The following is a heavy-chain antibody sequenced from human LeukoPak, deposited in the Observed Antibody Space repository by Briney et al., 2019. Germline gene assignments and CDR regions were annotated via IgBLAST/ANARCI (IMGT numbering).Heavy chain of an antibody. J-gene: IGHJ4*02. CDR1: GFTFDDYG. Sequence: GGSLRLSCAASGFTFDDYGMSWVRQAPGKGLEWVSSINWNCCSTVSADSVKGRFTISRDNAKNSLYLQMNSLRGEDTALYYCARHSSVGATFYFDYWGQGTLVTVSS. D-gene: IGHD1-26*01. CDR2: INWNCCST. V-gene: IGHV3-20*04. CDR3: ARHSSVGATFYFDY.